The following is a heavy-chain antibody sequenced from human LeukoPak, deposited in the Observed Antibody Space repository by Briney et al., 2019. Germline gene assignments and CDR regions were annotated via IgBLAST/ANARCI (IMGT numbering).Heavy chain of an antibody. V-gene: IGHV1-46*01. J-gene: IGHJ3*02. Sequence: ASVKVSCKASGYTFTSYYMHWVRQAPGQGLEWMGIINPSGGSTSYAQKFQGRVTMTRDTSTSTVYMELSSLRSEDTAVYYCAIDYGDYGGAFDIWGQGTMVTVSS. CDR1: GYTFTSYY. CDR2: INPSGGST. CDR3: AIDYGDYGGAFDI. D-gene: IGHD4-17*01.